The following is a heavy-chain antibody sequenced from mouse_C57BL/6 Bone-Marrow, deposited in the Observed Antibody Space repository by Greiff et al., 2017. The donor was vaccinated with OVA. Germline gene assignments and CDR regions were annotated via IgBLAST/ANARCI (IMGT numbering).Heavy chain of an antibody. Sequence: EVQLVESGGGLVQPKGSLKLSCAASGFSFNTYAMNWVRQAPGKGLEWVARIRSKSNNYATYYADSVKDRFTISRDDSESMLYLQMNNLKTEDTAMYYCVRHEDGYYPSLDYWGQGTSVTVSS. CDR3: VRHEDGYYPSLDY. CDR2: IRSKSNNYAT. CDR1: GFSFNTYA. V-gene: IGHV10-1*01. D-gene: IGHD2-3*01. J-gene: IGHJ4*01.